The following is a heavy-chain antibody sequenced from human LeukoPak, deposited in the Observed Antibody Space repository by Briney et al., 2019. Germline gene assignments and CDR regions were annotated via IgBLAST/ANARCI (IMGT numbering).Heavy chain of an antibody. Sequence: PGGSLRLSCAASGFTFSSYDMHWVRQATGKGLEWVSAIGTAGDTYYPGSVKGRFTISRDISMTTLFLQMDSLRAEDTAVYYCAKSQGTIATYFDYWGQGSLVTVSS. D-gene: IGHD2-21*01. CDR2: IGTAGDT. V-gene: IGHV3-13*01. J-gene: IGHJ4*02. CDR1: GFTFSSYD. CDR3: AKSQGTIATYFDY.